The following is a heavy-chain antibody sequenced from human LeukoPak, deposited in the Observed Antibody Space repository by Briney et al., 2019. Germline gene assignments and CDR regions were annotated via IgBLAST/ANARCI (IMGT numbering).Heavy chain of an antibody. V-gene: IGHV1-3*03. CDR1: GYTFTSYA. CDR3: ARDYYDFWSGYHTFDY. Sequence: ASVKVSCKASGYTFTSYAMHWVRQAPGQRLEWMGWINAGNGNTKYSQEFQGRVTITRDTSASTAYMELSSLRSEDMAVYYCARDYYDFWSGYHTFDYCDQGTGVIVSS. D-gene: IGHD3-3*01. CDR2: INAGNGNT. J-gene: IGHJ4*02.